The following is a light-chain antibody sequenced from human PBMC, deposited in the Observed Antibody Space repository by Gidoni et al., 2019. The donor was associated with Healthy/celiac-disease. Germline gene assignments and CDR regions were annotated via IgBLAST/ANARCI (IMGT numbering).Light chain of an antibody. J-gene: IGKJ1*01. Sequence: DTQMTQYPSSLSASVGDRVTITCRAWQGIRNALVWYQQKPGKAPKRLIYAASSLQSGVPSGFSGSGSGTEFTLTISSLRPEDFATFYCLQHNSYPRTFGQXTKVEIK. CDR1: QGIRNA. V-gene: IGKV1-17*01. CDR3: LQHNSYPRT. CDR2: AAS.